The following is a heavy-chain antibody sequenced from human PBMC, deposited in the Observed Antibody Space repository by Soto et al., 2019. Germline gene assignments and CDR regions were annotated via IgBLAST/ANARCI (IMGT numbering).Heavy chain of an antibody. CDR2: IDYSGST. Sequence: QVQLQESGPGLVKPSQTLSLTCTVSGGSISSGDYYWSWIRQPPGKGLEGIGYIDYSGSTYYNPSRKSRVTLSVEPSKNQFSLKLSSVTAADTAVYYCAREGRKQYDYVWGSYLGAFDIWRQGTMVTVSS. D-gene: IGHD3-16*02. CDR3: AREGRKQYDYVWGSYLGAFDI. CDR1: GGSISSGDYY. J-gene: IGHJ3*02. V-gene: IGHV4-30-4*01.